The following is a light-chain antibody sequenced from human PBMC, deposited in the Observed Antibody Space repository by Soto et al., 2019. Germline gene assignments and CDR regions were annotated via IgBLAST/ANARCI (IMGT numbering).Light chain of an antibody. Sequence: QSALTQPASVSGSPGQSITISCTGTSSDVGDSNSVSWYQQHPGKAPKLMIYDVTNRPSGVSNRFSGSKSGNTASLTISGLQAEDEADYYCSSSTSSSPLYVFGTGTKVTVL. CDR2: DVT. CDR3: SSSTSSSPLYV. J-gene: IGLJ1*01. CDR1: SSDVGDSNS. V-gene: IGLV2-14*03.